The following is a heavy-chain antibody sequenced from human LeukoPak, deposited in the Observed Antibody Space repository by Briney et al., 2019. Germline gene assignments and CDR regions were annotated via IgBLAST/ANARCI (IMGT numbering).Heavy chain of an antibody. CDR3: ARGPSNDPANAFDI. V-gene: IGHV1-69*06. D-gene: IGHD2-2*01. CDR2: IIPIFGTA. CDR1: GGTFRIYV. J-gene: IGHJ3*02. Sequence: SVTVSCKPSGGTFRIYVINWVRQAPGQGLEWMGRIIPIFGTANYAQKFQGRVTITADKSTSTAYMELSSLRSEDTAVYYCARGPSNDPANAFDIWGQGTMVTVSS.